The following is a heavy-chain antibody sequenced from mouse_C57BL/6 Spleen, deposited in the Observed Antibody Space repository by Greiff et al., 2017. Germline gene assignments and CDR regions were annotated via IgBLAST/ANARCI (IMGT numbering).Heavy chain of an antibody. Sequence: VQLQQPGAELVMPGASVKLSCKASGYTFTSYWMHWVKPRPGQGLEWIGEIDPSDSYTNYNQKFKGKSTLTVDKSSSTAYMQLSSLTSEDAAVYYCALGNFYAMDYWGQGTSVTVSS. CDR3: ALGNFYAMDY. V-gene: IGHV1-69*01. CDR1: GYTFTSYW. CDR2: IDPSDSYT. D-gene: IGHD2-1*01. J-gene: IGHJ4*01.